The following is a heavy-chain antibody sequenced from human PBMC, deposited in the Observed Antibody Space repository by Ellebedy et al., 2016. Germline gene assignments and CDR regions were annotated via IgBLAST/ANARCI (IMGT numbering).Heavy chain of an antibody. CDR3: TTDRDCSSTSCYAGYNWFDP. D-gene: IGHD2-2*01. V-gene: IGHV3-15*01. CDR2: IKSKTDGGTT. CDR1: GFTFSNAW. Sequence: GGSLRLSXAASGFTFSNAWMSWVRQAPGKGLEWVGRIKSKTDGGTTDYAAPVKGRFTISRDDSKNTLYLQMNSLKTEDTAVYYCTTDRDCSSTSCYAGYNWFDPWGQGTLVTVSS. J-gene: IGHJ5*02.